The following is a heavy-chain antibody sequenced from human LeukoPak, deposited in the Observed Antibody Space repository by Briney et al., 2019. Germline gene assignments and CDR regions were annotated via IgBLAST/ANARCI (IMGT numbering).Heavy chain of an antibody. CDR3: ARGGVTSVVDV. J-gene: IGHJ6*04. V-gene: IGHV1-18*01. D-gene: IGHD4-23*01. Sequence: ASVQVSCKTSGYTFSSYGLTWMRQAPGQGPEWLGWSSPYNGNTNYAQKFQGRVTMTTDTSTSTAYMELRSLTSDDTAVYYCARGGVTSVVDVWGKGTTVTISS. CDR1: GYTFSSYG. CDR2: SSPYNGNT.